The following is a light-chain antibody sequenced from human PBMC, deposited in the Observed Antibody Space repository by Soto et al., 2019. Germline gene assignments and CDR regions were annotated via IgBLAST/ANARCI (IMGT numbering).Light chain of an antibody. Sequence: DIQTTQSPSTLSASVGDRVTITCRASQSVDTCLAWYQQKPGKAPHLLIYKASSLEIGVPSRFSGSGSVTEFTLTISSLQPDDFATYYCQQFYRYPWTFGQGTKVEIK. CDR2: KAS. J-gene: IGKJ1*01. CDR1: QSVDTC. V-gene: IGKV1-5*03. CDR3: QQFYRYPWT.